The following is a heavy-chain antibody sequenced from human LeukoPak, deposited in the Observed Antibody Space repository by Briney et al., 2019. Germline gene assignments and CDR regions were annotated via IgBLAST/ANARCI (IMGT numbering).Heavy chain of an antibody. D-gene: IGHD3-10*01. CDR3: ARAKIDYYGSVSPSTQIDY. CDR2: IYYSGST. CDR1: GDSISSYY. V-gene: IGHV4-59*01. J-gene: IGHJ4*02. Sequence: SETLTLTCTASGDSISSYYWSWLRQPPGKSLEQIRYIYYSGSTTFNPSLTRRVTISVDTSKNQFPLQLSSVTAADTAVYYCARAKIDYYGSVSPSTQIDYWGQGTLVTVSS.